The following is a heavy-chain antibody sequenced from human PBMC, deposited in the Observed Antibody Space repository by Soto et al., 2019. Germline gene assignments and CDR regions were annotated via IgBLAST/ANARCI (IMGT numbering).Heavy chain of an antibody. J-gene: IGHJ4*02. V-gene: IGHV3-23*01. D-gene: IGHD3-22*01. Sequence: GGSLRLSCAASGFTFGSYAMSWVRQVPGKGLEWVSSIGPNGASTHYAQSVKGRFTVSRDNLDNTVFLQMNSLRADDTAVYHCAKLYYFDSTGFYRNLDLWGQGTQVTFSS. CDR1: GFTFGSYA. CDR2: IGPNGAST. CDR3: AKLYYFDSTGFYRNLDL.